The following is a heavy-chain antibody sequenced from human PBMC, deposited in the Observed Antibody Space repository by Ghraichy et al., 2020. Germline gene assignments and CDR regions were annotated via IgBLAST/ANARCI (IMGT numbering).Heavy chain of an antibody. CDR2: IYYSGST. Sequence: SETLSLTCAVSGGSISSGGYSWSWIRQPPGKGLEWIGYIYYSGSTYYNPSLKSRVTISVDTSKNQFSLKLSSVTAADTAVYYCARSDYYGSGSNVDWGQGTLVTVSS. CDR3: ARSDYYGSGSNVD. V-gene: IGHV4-30-4*07. J-gene: IGHJ4*02. CDR1: GGSISSGGYS. D-gene: IGHD3-10*01.